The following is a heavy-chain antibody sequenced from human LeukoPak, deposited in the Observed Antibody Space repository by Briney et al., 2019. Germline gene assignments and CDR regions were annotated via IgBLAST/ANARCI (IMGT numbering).Heavy chain of an antibody. CDR3: ARDVFFYYGMDV. J-gene: IGHJ6*02. CDR2: INPSAGTT. CDR1: GYTFTSHY. Sequence: GASVKVSCKASGYTFTSHYMHWVRQAPGQGLEWMGIINPSAGTTSHAQKFQGRLTMTRDTSTSTVYMELSSLRSEDTAVYYCARDVFFYYGMDVWGQGTTVTVSS. V-gene: IGHV1-46*01.